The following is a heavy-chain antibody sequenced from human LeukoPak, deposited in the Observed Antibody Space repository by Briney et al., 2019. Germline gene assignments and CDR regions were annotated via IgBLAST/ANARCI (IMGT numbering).Heavy chain of an antibody. J-gene: IGHJ4*02. CDR2: ISTTGTTI. V-gene: IGHV3-48*03. CDR1: GFTFSNYE. CDR3: ARADGAYGVY. Sequence: GGSLRLSCAASGFTFSNYEMNWVRQAPGKGLEWVSHISTTGTTIYYPDSVKGRFTVSRDNARNSLYLQMDSLRLEDTAIYFCARADGAYGVYWGQGTLVIVSS. D-gene: IGHD4-17*01.